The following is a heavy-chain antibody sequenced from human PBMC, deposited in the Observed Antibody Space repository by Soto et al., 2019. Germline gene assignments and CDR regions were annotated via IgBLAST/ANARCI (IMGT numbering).Heavy chain of an antibody. CDR2: ISFDGSNK. CDR1: GFTFSTYG. D-gene: IGHD2-21*02. V-gene: IGHV3-30*18. Sequence: QVQLVESGGGVVQPGRSLRLSCAASGFTFSTYGMHWVRQAPGKGLEWVAVISFDGSNKYYADSVKGRFTISRDNSKNTLYLRMNILRAEDTAVYYCAKDWGGGDCDHCGLVDYWGQGTLVTVSS. J-gene: IGHJ4*02. CDR3: AKDWGGGDCDHCGLVDY.